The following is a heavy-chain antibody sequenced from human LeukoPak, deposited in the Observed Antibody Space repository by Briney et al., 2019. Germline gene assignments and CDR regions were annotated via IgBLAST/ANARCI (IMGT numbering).Heavy chain of an antibody. V-gene: IGHV3-23*01. D-gene: IGHD3-22*01. Sequence: GGSLRLSCAASGFTFSSYAMSWVRQAPGKGLEWVSAISGSGGNTDCADSVKGRLTISRDNSKNTLYLQMISLRAGDTAVYYCARRRDSSDGKDFDYWGQGTLVTVSS. CDR2: ISGSGGNT. CDR3: ARRRDSSDGKDFDY. J-gene: IGHJ4*02. CDR1: GFTFSSYA.